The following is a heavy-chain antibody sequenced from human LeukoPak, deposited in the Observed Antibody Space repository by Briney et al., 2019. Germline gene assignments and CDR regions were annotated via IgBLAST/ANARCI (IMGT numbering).Heavy chain of an antibody. V-gene: IGHV3-21*01. CDR3: ARDVSGLFSGSYYYFDY. CDR1: GFTFSSYS. CDR2: ISSSSSYI. J-gene: IGHJ4*02. Sequence: GGSLRLSCAASGFTFSSYSMNWVRQAPGKGLEWVSSISSSSSYIYYPDSVKGRFTISRDNAKNSLYLQMNGLRAEDTAVYYCARDVSGLFSGSYYYFDYWGQGTLVTVSS. D-gene: IGHD1-26*01.